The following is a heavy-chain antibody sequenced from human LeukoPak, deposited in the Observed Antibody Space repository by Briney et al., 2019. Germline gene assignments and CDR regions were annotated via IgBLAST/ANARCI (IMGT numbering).Heavy chain of an antibody. CDR1: AYTFTNYA. D-gene: IGHD3-10*01. V-gene: IGHV1-18*01. CDR3: ARDQHGSGSYYLIDY. J-gene: IGHJ4*02. Sequence: ASVKVSCKASAYTFTNYAINWVRQAPGQGLEWMGWISVYNGNTNYAQKLQGRVTMTTDTSTSTAYMELRSLRSDDTAVYYCARDQHGSGSYYLIDYWGQGTLVTVSS. CDR2: ISVYNGNT.